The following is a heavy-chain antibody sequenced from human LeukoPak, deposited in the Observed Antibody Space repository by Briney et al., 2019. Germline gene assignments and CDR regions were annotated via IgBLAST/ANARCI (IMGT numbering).Heavy chain of an antibody. CDR2: ISSSGSTI. J-gene: IGHJ5*02. CDR3: ARTIRIAAAGTSWFDA. Sequence: GGSLRLSCAASGFTFSDYYMSWIRQAPGKGLEWVSYISSSGSTIYYADSVKGRFTISRDNAKNSLYLQMNSLRAEDTAVYYRARTIRIAAAGTSWFDAWGQGTLVTVSS. V-gene: IGHV3-11*01. CDR1: GFTFSDYY. D-gene: IGHD6-13*01.